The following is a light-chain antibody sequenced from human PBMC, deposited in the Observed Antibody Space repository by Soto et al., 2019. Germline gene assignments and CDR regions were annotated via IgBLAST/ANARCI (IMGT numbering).Light chain of an antibody. J-gene: IGKJ3*01. Sequence: DIQMTQSPSSLSASVGDRVTITCRASQSISTYLNWYQQKLGKAPNXLIYAASRLQSGVPSRFSGSGSGTDLTITISSLQPEDFETYYCQQSYSTLLTFGPGTKVDIK. CDR1: QSISTY. CDR2: AAS. V-gene: IGKV1-39*01. CDR3: QQSYSTLLT.